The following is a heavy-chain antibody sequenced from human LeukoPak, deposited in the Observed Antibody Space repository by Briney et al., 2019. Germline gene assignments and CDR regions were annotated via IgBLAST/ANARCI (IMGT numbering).Heavy chain of an antibody. CDR1: GGSISSTSYY. CDR2: IYYSGST. D-gene: IGHD3-22*01. CDR3: ARGSHDTSGFLDY. J-gene: IGHJ4*02. Sequence: SETLSLTCTVSGGSISSTSYYWGWIRQPPGKGLEWIGSIYYSGSTYYNPSLKSRVTMSVDTSKSQFSLKLSSVTAADTAVYYCARGSHDTSGFLDYWGQGTLVSVSS. V-gene: IGHV4-39*07.